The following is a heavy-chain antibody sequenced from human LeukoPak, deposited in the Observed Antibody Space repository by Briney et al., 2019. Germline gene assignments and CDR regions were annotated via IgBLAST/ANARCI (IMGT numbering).Heavy chain of an antibody. V-gene: IGHV3-7*05. Sequence: GGSLRLSCAASGFTFSSYWMSWVRQAPGKGLEWVANIKQDGSEKNYVGSVEGRFTISRDNAKNSLYLQMNSLRAEDTAVYYCAREMSWSGRDYWGQGTLVTVSS. CDR3: AREMSWSGRDY. D-gene: IGHD3-10*01. CDR2: IKQDGSEK. J-gene: IGHJ4*02. CDR1: GFTFSSYW.